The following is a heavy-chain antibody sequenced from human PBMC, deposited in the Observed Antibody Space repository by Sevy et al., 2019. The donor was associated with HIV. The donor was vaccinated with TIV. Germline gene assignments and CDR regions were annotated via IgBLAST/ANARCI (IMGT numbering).Heavy chain of an antibody. J-gene: IGHJ4*02. CDR1: GGSFSGYY. V-gene: IGHV4-34*01. D-gene: IGHD3-22*01. Sequence: SETLSLTCAVYGGSFSGYYWNWIRQPPGKGLEWIGEINRSGSTKYNPSLKSRVTISIDTSKNQFYLKLSSVTAADTAVYYCARDNSGSLGPLDYWGQGTLVTVSS. CDR3: ARDNSGSLGPLDY. CDR2: INRSGST.